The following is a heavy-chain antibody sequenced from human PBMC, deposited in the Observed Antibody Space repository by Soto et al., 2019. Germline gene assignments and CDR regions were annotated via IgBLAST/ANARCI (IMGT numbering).Heavy chain of an antibody. J-gene: IGHJ4*02. CDR3: ARTPGWLQSYFDD. CDR2: IYYSGST. D-gene: IGHD5-12*01. Sequence: SETLSLTCTVSGGSISSISYYWGWIRQPPGKGLEWIGSIYYSGSTYYNPSLKSRVTISVDTSKNQFSLKLSSVTAADTAVYYCARTPGWLQSYFDDWGQGTLVTVSS. V-gene: IGHV4-39*01. CDR1: GGSISSISYY.